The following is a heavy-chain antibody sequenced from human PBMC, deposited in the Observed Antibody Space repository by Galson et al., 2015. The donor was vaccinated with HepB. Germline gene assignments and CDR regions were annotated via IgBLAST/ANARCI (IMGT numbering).Heavy chain of an antibody. Sequence: SLRLSCAASGFTFSSYGMHWVRQAPGKGLEWVAVISYDGSNKYYADSAKGRFTISRDNSKNTLYLQMNSLRAEDTAVYYCAKGSSAWELQEVHFDYWGQGTLVTVSS. CDR3: AKGSSAWELQEVHFDY. V-gene: IGHV3-30*18. CDR2: ISYDGSNK. D-gene: IGHD1-26*01. CDR1: GFTFSSYG. J-gene: IGHJ4*02.